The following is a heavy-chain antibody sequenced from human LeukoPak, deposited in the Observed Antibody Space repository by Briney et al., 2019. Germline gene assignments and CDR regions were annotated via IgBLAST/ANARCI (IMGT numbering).Heavy chain of an antibody. CDR1: GFTFSSYA. CDR2: ISGSGGST. Sequence: PGGSLRLSCAASGFTFSSYAMSWVRQAPGKGLEWVSAISGSGGSTYYADSVKGRFTISRDNSKNTLYLQMNSLRAEDTAVYYCATQGGYWNDAFDIWGQGTMVTVSS. V-gene: IGHV3-23*01. CDR3: ATQGGYWNDAFDI. J-gene: IGHJ3*02. D-gene: IGHD3-10*01.